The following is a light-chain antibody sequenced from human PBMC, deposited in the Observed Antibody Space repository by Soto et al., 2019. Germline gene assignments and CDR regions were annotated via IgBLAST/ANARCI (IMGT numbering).Light chain of an antibody. CDR1: QSVSSY. CDR2: GAS. V-gene: IGKV3D-15*01. J-gene: IGKJ5*01. CDR3: QQYNNWPPLT. Sequence: EIVLTQSPATLSLSPGERATLSCRASQSVSSYLAWYQQKPGQAPRLLIYGASSRATGIPDRFSGSGSGTEFILTISSLQSEDFAVYYCQQYNNWPPLTFGQGTRLEIK.